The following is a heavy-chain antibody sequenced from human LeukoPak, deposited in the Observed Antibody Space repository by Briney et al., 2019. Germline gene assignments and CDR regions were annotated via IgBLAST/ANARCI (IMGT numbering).Heavy chain of an antibody. CDR1: GFTFSTYA. CDR2: ISHDGNSK. D-gene: IGHD5-24*01. J-gene: IGHJ4*02. Sequence: GRSLRLSCAASGFTFSTYAMHWVRQAPGKGLKWVAVISHDGNSKYYADSMKGRFTISRDNSKNTLYLQMNSLRAEDTAVYYCVRLLTRTIAGEPDYWGQRTLVTVSS. V-gene: IGHV3-30-3*01. CDR3: VRLLTRTIAGEPDY.